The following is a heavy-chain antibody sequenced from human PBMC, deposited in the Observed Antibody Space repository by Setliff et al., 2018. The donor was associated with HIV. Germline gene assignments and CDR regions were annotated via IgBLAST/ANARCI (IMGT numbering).Heavy chain of an antibody. V-gene: IGHV4-39*01. CDR3: ARQKGRRLWAFDS. D-gene: IGHD3-16*01. Sequence: PSETLSLTCIVSGDSIGSGGDFWWAWIRQPPGKGQEWIGSIYATGETLYKPSLKSRLSISVDTSKNQFSLKLTSMTVADTALYYCARQKGRRLWAFDSWGQGTLVTVSS. J-gene: IGHJ4*02. CDR2: IYATGET. CDR1: GDSIGSGGDF.